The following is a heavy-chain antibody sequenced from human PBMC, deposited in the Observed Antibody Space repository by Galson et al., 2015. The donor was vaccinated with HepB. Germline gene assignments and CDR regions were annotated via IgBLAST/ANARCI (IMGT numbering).Heavy chain of an antibody. CDR3: AKGGAYLYDSSGFRYFDL. J-gene: IGHJ2*01. Sequence: SLRLSCAASGFTFSNYAMNWVREAPGKGLEWVSAISGGGGSTNHVDSVKGRFTISRDDSKNTLYLQMNSLRAEDTAVYYCAKGGAYLYDSSGFRYFDLWGRGTLVTVSS. CDR1: GFTFSNYA. D-gene: IGHD3-22*01. V-gene: IGHV3-23*01. CDR2: ISGGGGST.